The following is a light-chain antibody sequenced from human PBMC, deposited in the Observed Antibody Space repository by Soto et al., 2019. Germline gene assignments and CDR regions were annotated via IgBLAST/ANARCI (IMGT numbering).Light chain of an antibody. Sequence: QLVLTQPPSASASLGASVTLACTLSSGYSNYKVDWYQQRLGKGPRFVMRVGTGGIVGSKGDGIPDRFSVLGSGLNRYLTIKNIQEEDESDYHCGADHGSGSNFVRVFGGGTKLTVL. CDR2: VGTGGIVG. CDR3: GADHGSGSNFVRV. J-gene: IGLJ3*02. V-gene: IGLV9-49*01. CDR1: SGYSNYK.